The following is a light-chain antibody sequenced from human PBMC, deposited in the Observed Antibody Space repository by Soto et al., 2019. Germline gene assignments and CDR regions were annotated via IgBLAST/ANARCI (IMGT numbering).Light chain of an antibody. J-gene: IGKJ1*01. Sequence: EIVMTQSPATLSVSPGERANLSCRASQSVSSNLAWDQQKPGQAPRLIIYGASTRSTGIPAMFSGSGSGTDFTLTISSLQSEDFAVYYCQQYNNWTPWTFGQGTKVEIK. CDR3: QQYNNWTPWT. V-gene: IGKV3-15*01. CDR1: QSVSSN. CDR2: GAS.